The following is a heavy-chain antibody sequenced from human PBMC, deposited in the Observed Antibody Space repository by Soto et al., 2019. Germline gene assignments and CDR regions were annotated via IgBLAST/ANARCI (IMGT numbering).Heavy chain of an antibody. CDR3: AKGNSGGSFDY. CDR1: GFTFSTYG. J-gene: IGHJ4*02. V-gene: IGHV3-23*01. CDR2: ISGSGGST. Sequence: GGSLRLSCAASGFTFSTYGMYWVRQAPGKGLEWVSGISGSGGSTYYADSVKGRFTISRDNSKNTLYLQMNSLRAEDTAIFYCAKGNSGGSFDYWGQGTQVTVSS. D-gene: IGHD2-15*01.